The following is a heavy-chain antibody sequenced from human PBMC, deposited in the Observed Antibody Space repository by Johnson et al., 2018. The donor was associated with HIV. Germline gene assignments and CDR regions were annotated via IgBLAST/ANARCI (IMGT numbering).Heavy chain of an antibody. V-gene: IGHV3-53*01. CDR1: GFTVSSNY. CDR2: IYSGGST. J-gene: IGHJ3*02. Sequence: EVQLVESGGGLIQPGGSLRLSCAASGFTVSSNYMNWVRQAPGKGLEWVSVIYSGGSTYYADSVKGRFTISRDNAKNSLYLQMNSLRAGDTAVYYCARVGYHDAFDIWGQGTMVTVSS. D-gene: IGHD3-16*02. CDR3: ARVGYHDAFDI.